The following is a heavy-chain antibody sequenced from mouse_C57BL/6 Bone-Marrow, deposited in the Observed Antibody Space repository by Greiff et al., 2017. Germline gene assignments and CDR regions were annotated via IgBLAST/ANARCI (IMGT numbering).Heavy chain of an antibody. CDR1: GYAFSSYW. V-gene: IGHV1-80*01. CDR2: IYPGDGDT. D-gene: IGHD1-1*01. Sequence: LVESGAELVKPGASVKISCKASGYAFSSYWMNWVKQRPGKGLEWIGQIYPGDGDTNYNGKFKGKATLTADKSSSTAYMQLSSLTSEDSAVYFCAREGTTVVAHWYFDVWGTGTTVTVSS. CDR3: AREGTTVVAHWYFDV. J-gene: IGHJ1*03.